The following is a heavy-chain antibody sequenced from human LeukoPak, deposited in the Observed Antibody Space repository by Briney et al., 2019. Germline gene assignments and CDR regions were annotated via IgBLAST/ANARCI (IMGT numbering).Heavy chain of an antibody. D-gene: IGHD2-2*02. CDR2: ISGSGGST. CDR1: GFTFSSYA. CDR3: AKDLDSYCSSTSCYSPYSDY. Sequence: GGSLRLSCAASGFTFSSYAMSWVRQAPGKGLEWVSAISGSGGSTYYADSVKGRFTISRDNSKNTLYLQMNSLRAEDTAVYYCAKDLDSYCSSTSCYSPYSDYWGQGTLVTVSS. J-gene: IGHJ4*02. V-gene: IGHV3-23*01.